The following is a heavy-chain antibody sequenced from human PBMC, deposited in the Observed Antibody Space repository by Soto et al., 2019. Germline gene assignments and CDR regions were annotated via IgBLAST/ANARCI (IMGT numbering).Heavy chain of an antibody. V-gene: IGHV3-30*18. Sequence: QVQLVESGGGVVQPGRSLRLSCAASGFTFSSYGMHWVRQAPGKGLEWVAVISYDGSNKYYADYVKGRFTISRDNSKNMLYLQMNSLRAEDTAVYYCAKDNGSSSGAGYYYCYMDVWGKGTTVTVSS. CDR3: AKDNGSSSGAGYYYCYMDV. J-gene: IGHJ6*03. CDR2: ISYDGSNK. D-gene: IGHD6-6*01. CDR1: GFTFSSYG.